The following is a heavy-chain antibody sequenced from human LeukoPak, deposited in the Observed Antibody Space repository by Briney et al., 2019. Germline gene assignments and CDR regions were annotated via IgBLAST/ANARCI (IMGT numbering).Heavy chain of an antibody. Sequence: PGGTLRLSCGASGFTFSTYGMSWVRQAPGKGLEWVSAISGSGGSTYYADSVKGRFTISRDNSKNTLYLQMNSLRAEDTAVYYCAKPGYSSGWYDAFDIWGQGTMVTVSS. V-gene: IGHV3-23*01. D-gene: IGHD6-19*01. CDR3: AKPGYSSGWYDAFDI. CDR1: GFTFSTYG. CDR2: ISGSGGST. J-gene: IGHJ3*02.